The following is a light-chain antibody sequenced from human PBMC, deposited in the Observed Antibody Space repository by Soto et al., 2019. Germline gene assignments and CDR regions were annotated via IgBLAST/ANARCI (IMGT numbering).Light chain of an antibody. J-gene: IGLJ2*01. Sequence: QSVLTQPPSVSTAPGQRVTVSCSGRSSNIGNNYVSWYQQLPATAPKLLIYENNKRPSGIPDRFSGSKSGTSATLGITGLQTGDEADYYCGTWDTSLSAVVFGGGTKLTVL. CDR3: GTWDTSLSAVV. CDR1: SSNIGNNY. CDR2: ENN. V-gene: IGLV1-51*02.